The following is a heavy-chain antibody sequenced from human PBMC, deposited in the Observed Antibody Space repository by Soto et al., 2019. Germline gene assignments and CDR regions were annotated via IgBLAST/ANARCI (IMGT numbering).Heavy chain of an antibody. CDR2: IDPSDSYT. V-gene: IGHV5-10-1*01. CDR1: GYSFTSYW. D-gene: IGHD6-19*01. J-gene: IGHJ6*02. CDR3: ARLAPSSGYGYYHSYGMAV. Sequence: GESLKISCKGSGYSFTSYWISWVRQMPGKGLEWMGRIDPSDSYTNYSPSFQGHVAISADKSISTAYLQWSSLKASDTAMYYCARLAPSSGYGYYHSYGMAVGGQGTRATVS.